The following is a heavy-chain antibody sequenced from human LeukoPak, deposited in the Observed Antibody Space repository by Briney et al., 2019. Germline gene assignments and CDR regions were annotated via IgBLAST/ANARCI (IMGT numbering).Heavy chain of an antibody. Sequence: GGSLRLSCAASGFTFSSYAMSWVRQAPGKGLEWVSAISGSGGSTYYADSVKGRFTISRDNSKNTLYLQMNSLRAEDTAVYYCARLYRYQLLNSHFDYWGQGTLVTVSS. J-gene: IGHJ4*02. CDR1: GFTFSSYA. CDR2: ISGSGGST. D-gene: IGHD2-2*01. CDR3: ARLYRYQLLNSHFDY. V-gene: IGHV3-23*01.